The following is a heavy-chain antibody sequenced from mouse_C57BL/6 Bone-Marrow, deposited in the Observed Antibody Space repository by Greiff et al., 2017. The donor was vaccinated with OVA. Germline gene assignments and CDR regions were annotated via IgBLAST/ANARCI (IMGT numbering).Heavy chain of an antibody. CDR1: GYTFTSYW. Sequence: QVQLQQPGAELVKPGASVKLSCKASGYTFTSYWMQWVKQRPGQGLEWIGEIDPSDSYTNYNQKFKGKATLTVYTSSSTAYMQLSILTSDVSAVYFCARVVLWYLFAYWGQGTLVTVSA. CDR3: ARVVLWYLFAY. J-gene: IGHJ3*01. CDR2: IDPSDSYT. D-gene: IGHD2-1*01. V-gene: IGHV1-50*01.